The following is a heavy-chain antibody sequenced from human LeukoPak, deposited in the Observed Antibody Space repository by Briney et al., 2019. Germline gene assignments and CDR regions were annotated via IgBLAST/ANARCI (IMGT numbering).Heavy chain of an antibody. D-gene: IGHD6-19*01. CDR2: IYSGDSDT. J-gene: IGHJ5*02. CDR3: ARQVYSSGSNWFDP. CDR1: GYSFTSYW. Sequence: GESLKISCKGSGYSFTSYWIGWVRQMPGKGLEWMGMIYSGDSDTRYSPSFQGQVTISAHKSISTAYLQWSSLKASDTAMYYCARQVYSSGSNWFDPWGQGTLVTVSS. V-gene: IGHV5-51*01.